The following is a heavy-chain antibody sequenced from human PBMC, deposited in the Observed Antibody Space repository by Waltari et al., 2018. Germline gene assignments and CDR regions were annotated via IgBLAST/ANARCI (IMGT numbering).Heavy chain of an antibody. CDR2: INHSGST. Sequence: QVQLQQWGAGLLKPSETLSLTCAVSGGSFSGYYWTWIRQPPGKGLEWIGEINHSGSTNYNPSLKSRVTISVDTSKNQFSLKLSSVTAADTAVYYCARRVGSYYYYGMDVWGQGTTVTVSS. CDR3: ARRVGSYYYYGMDV. J-gene: IGHJ6*02. D-gene: IGHD1-26*01. CDR1: GGSFSGYY. V-gene: IGHV4-34*01.